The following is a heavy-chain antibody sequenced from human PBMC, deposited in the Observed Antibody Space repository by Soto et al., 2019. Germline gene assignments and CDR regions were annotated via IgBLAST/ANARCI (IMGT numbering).Heavy chain of an antibody. Sequence: QVQLVQSGAEVKKPGASVKVSCKASGYTFTSYDINWVRQATGQGLEWMGWMNPNSGNTGYAQKFQGRVTMTRNTSISKAYMELSSLRSEDTAVYYCARASYGDYEDGSWFDPWGQGTLVTVSS. D-gene: IGHD4-17*01. CDR3: ARASYGDYEDGSWFDP. CDR1: GYTFTSYD. CDR2: MNPNSGNT. J-gene: IGHJ5*02. V-gene: IGHV1-8*01.